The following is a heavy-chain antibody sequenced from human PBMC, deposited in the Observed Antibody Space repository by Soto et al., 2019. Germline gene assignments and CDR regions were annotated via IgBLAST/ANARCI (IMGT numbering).Heavy chain of an antibody. CDR2: IWWDGDQ. D-gene: IGHD1-26*01. CDR3: AHPISGNFYDFDY. Sequence: QITLKESGPTLVTPTQTLTLTCTFSGFSLTTSGVGVGWIRQPPGKALEWLALIWWDGDQRYSPSLKSRLTITKAHSKLHVALTMTNMHPVDTATYYCAHPISGNFYDFDYWGHGTPGTFSS. V-gene: IGHV2-5*02. CDR1: GFSLTTSGVG. J-gene: IGHJ4*01.